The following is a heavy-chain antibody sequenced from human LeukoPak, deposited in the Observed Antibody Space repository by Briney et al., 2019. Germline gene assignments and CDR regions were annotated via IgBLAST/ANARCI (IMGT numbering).Heavy chain of an antibody. CDR2: IFPGDSET. D-gene: IGHD3-22*01. Sequence: GESLKISCKGSEYRFSTYWIGWVRQVPGKGLEWMGIIFPGDSETRYSPSFQGQVTISADKSISTAYLQWSSLKASDTAMYCCARHVHDSSGYYWTLDYWGQGTLVTVSS. CDR1: EYRFSTYW. CDR3: ARHVHDSSGYYWTLDY. J-gene: IGHJ4*02. V-gene: IGHV5-51*01.